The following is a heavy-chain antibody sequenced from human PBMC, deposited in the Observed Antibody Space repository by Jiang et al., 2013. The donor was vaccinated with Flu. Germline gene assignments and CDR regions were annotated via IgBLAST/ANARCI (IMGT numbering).Heavy chain of an antibody. CDR3: AKDMESSIVGAEVDY. CDR1: GFTFDDYA. J-gene: IGHJ4*02. V-gene: IGHV3-9*01. Sequence: QLVESGGGLVQPGRSLRLSCAASGFTFDDYAMHWVRQAPGKGLEWVSGISWNSGSIGYADSVKGRFTISRDNAKNSLYLQMNSLRAEDTALYYCAKDMESSIVGAEVDYWGQGTLVTVSS. D-gene: IGHD1-26*01. CDR2: ISWNSGSI.